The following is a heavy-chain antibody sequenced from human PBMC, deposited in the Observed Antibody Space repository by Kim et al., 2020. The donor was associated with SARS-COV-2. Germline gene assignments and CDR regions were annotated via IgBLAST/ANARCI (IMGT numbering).Heavy chain of an antibody. D-gene: IGHD5-18*01. V-gene: IGHV1-18*04. CDR1: GYTFSSYG. Sequence: ASVKVSCKASGYTFSSYGISWVRQAPGQGLEWMGWINAYNTNTNYAQKLQGRVTMTTDTSTSTAYMELRSLRSDDTAVYYCARAGLAQLWLGDFDYWGQGTLVTVSS. J-gene: IGHJ4*02. CDR3: ARAGLAQLWLGDFDY. CDR2: INAYNTNT.